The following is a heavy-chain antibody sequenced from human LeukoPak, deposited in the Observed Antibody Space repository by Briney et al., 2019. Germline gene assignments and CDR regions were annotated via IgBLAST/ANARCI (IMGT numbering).Heavy chain of an antibody. V-gene: IGHV1-2*02. D-gene: IGHD1-1*01. CDR1: GYTFTAYY. Sequence: ASVNPSFTASGYTFTAYYIHWVRQAPGQGLEWMGWINPHSGGTNYAQKFQGRVTMTRDTSISTAYMELSRLTSDDTAVYYCARSLEPNVFDYWGQGTRVTVSS. CDR3: ARSLEPNVFDY. J-gene: IGHJ4*02. CDR2: INPHSGGT.